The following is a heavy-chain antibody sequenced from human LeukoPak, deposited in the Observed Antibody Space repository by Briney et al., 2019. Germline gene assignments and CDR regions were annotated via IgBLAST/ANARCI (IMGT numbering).Heavy chain of an antibody. J-gene: IGHJ3*02. D-gene: IGHD6-19*01. CDR3: ARIAVAGTGAFDI. CDR2: ISSSGSTI. CDR1: GFTFSSYE. Sequence: GGSLRLSCAASGFTFSSYEMNWVRQAPGKGLEWVSYISSSGSTIYYADSVKGRFTISRDNAKNSLYLQMNSLRAEDTAVYYCARIAVAGTGAFDIWGQGTMVTVSS. V-gene: IGHV3-48*03.